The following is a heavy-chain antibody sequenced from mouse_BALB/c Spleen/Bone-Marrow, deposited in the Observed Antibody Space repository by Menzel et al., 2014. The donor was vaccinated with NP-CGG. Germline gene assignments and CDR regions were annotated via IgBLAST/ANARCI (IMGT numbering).Heavy chain of an antibody. CDR1: GISITTGNYR. Sequence: EVMLVESGPGLVKPSQTVSLTCTVTGISITTGNYRWSWTRQFPGNKLEWIGYIYYSGTITYNPSLTSRTTITRDTSKNQFFLEMNSLTAEDTATYYCARDGNYAMDYWGQGTSATVSS. CDR2: IYYSGTI. D-gene: IGHD1-1*02. CDR3: ARDGNYAMDY. V-gene: IGHV3-5*02. J-gene: IGHJ4*01.